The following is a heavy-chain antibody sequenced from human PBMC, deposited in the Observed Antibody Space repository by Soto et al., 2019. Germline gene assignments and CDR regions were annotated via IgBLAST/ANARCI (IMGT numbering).Heavy chain of an antibody. V-gene: IGHV3-21*01. CDR3: ARRRGESTVDY. Sequence: GGSLSLSCAASGFTFSSYSMNWVRQAPGKGLEWASSISSSSSYIYYADSVKGRFTISRDNAKNSLYLQMNSLRAEDTAVYYCARRRGESTVDYWGQGTLVTVSS. CDR2: ISSSSSYI. CDR1: GFTFSSYS. D-gene: IGHD3-10*01. J-gene: IGHJ4*02.